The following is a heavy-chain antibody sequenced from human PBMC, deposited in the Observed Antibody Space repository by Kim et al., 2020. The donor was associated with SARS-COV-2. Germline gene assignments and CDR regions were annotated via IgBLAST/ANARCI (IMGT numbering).Heavy chain of an antibody. CDR2: VYSGGST. Sequence: GGSLRLSCAASGFTVSSNYMNWVRQAPEKRLEWVSVVYSGGSTNYADSVKGRFTISRDNSKNTLSLQMNSLRAEDTAVYYCARDRLLDTAFPSYYYYGMDVWGQGTTVTVSS. V-gene: IGHV3-66*01. J-gene: IGHJ6*02. D-gene: IGHD5-18*01. CDR1: GFTVSSNY. CDR3: ARDRLLDTAFPSYYYYGMDV.